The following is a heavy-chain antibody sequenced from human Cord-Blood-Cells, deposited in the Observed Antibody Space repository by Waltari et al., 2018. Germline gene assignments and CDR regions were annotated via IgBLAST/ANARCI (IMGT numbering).Heavy chain of an antibody. V-gene: IGHV3-23*01. Sequence: EVQLLESGGGLVQPGGSLRLSCAASGFTFSSYAMSWVRQAPGTGLEWVSAISGSGGSTYYADSVKGRFTISRDNSKNTLYLQMNSLRAEDTAVYYCAKDRAAAGKAEYFQHWGQGTLVTVSS. D-gene: IGHD6-13*01. CDR3: AKDRAAAGKAEYFQH. CDR1: GFTFSSYA. CDR2: ISGSGGST. J-gene: IGHJ1*01.